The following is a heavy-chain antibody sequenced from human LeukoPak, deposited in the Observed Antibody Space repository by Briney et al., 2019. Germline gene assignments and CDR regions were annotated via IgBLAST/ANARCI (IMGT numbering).Heavy chain of an antibody. V-gene: IGHV4-59*01. CDR2: IYYSGST. CDR3: ARCGSDHDAFDI. CDR1: GGSISSYY. D-gene: IGHD2-15*01. Sequence: SETLSLTCTVSGGSISSYYWSWIRQPPGKGLEWIGYIYYSGSTNYNTSLKSRVTISVDTSKNQFSLKLSSVTAADTAVYYCARCGSDHDAFDIWGQGTMVTVSS. J-gene: IGHJ3*02.